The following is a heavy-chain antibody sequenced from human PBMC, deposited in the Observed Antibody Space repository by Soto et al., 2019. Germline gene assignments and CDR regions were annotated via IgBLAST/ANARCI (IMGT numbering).Heavy chain of an antibody. CDR3: ARDRYYGSGSYNYFDY. CDR2: INAGNGNT. Sequence: ASVKVSCKASGYTFKSYSMHWVRQAPGQGLEWMGRINAGNGNTQYSQKFQGRVTITRDTSASTVYMELSSLRSEDTAVYYCARDRYYGSGSYNYFDYWGQGTLVTVSS. CDR1: GYTFKSYS. V-gene: IGHV1-3*01. D-gene: IGHD3-10*01. J-gene: IGHJ4*02.